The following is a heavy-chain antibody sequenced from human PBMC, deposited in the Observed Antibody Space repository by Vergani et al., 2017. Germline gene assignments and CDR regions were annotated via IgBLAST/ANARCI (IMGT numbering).Heavy chain of an antibody. J-gene: IGHJ4*02. V-gene: IGHV3-23*01. Sequence: EVQLLESGGGLVQPGGSLRLSCAASGFTFSTYAMTWVRQAPGKGLEWVSTISTDGGSTYYADSVKGRFTISRDNSKNTLYLQMNSLTAEDTAIYYCAGPQVTRAYYYGGFDYWGQGILVTVSS. D-gene: IGHD3-22*01. CDR3: AGPQVTRAYYYGGFDY. CDR1: GFTFSTYA. CDR2: ISTDGGST.